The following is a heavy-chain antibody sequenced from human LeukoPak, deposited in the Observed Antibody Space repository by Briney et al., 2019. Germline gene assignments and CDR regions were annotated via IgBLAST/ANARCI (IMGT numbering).Heavy chain of an antibody. CDR3: AKGNKFGYCSSTSCCRKSLYYYYYYMDV. D-gene: IGHD2-2*03. CDR2: ISGSGGST. Sequence: GGSLRLSCAASGFTFSSYAMSWVRQAPGKGLEWVSAISGSGGSTYYADSVKGRFTISRDNSKNTLYLQMNSLRAEDTAVYYCAKGNKFGYCSSTSCCRKSLYYYYYYMDVWGKGTTVTVSS. V-gene: IGHV3-23*01. CDR1: GFTFSSYA. J-gene: IGHJ6*03.